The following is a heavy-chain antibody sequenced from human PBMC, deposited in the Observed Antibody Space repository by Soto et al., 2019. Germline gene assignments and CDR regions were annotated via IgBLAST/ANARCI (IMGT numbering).Heavy chain of an antibody. J-gene: IGHJ3*02. V-gene: IGHV1-18*01. CDR3: ARGPYYYDTSGYYYVFDI. Sequence: ASVKVSCKASGYTFTSFGITWVRQAPGQGLEWMGWISNYNGNTNFAKRFQGRVSMPTGTSTSTAYMELRSLRSDDTAVYYCARGPYYYDTSGYYYVFDIWGQGTMVTVSS. CDR2: ISNYNGNT. D-gene: IGHD3-22*01. CDR1: GYTFTSFG.